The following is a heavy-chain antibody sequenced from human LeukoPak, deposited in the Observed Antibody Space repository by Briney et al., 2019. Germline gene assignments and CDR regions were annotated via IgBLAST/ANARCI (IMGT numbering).Heavy chain of an antibody. J-gene: IGHJ4*02. CDR3: ARVPLAWELLGSEGGYFDY. D-gene: IGHD1-26*01. CDR1: GFTFSSYG. V-gene: IGHV3-33*01. CDR2: IWYDGSNK. Sequence: GGSLRLSCAASGFTFSSYGMHWVRQAPGKGLEWVAVIWYDGSNKYYADSVKGRFTISRDNSRNTLYLQMNSLRAEDTAVYYCARVPLAWELLGSEGGYFDYWGQGTLVTVSS.